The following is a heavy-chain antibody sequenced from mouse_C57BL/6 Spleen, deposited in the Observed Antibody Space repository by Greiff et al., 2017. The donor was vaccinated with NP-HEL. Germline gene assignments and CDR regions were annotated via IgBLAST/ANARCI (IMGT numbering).Heavy chain of an antibody. Sequence: QVQLQQPGTELVKTGASVKLSCKASGYTFTSYWMHWVKQRPGQGLEWIGNINPSNGGTNYNEKFKSKATLTVDKSSSTAYMQLSSLTSEDSAVYYCAREALIYYYGSSYWYFDVWGTGTTVTVSS. CDR2: INPSNGGT. D-gene: IGHD1-1*01. CDR3: AREALIYYYGSSYWYFDV. V-gene: IGHV1-53*01. J-gene: IGHJ1*03. CDR1: GYTFTSYW.